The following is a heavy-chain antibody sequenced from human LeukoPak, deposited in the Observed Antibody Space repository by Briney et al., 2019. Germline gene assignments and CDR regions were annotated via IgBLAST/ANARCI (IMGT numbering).Heavy chain of an antibody. Sequence: ASVKVSCKASGYTFTGYYMHWVRQAPGQGLEWMGWINPNSGGTNYAQKFQGRVTMTRDTSISTAYMELSRLRSDDTAVYYCARVRSIKMATPNRSAFDTWGQGTMVTVSS. CDR1: GYTFTGYY. V-gene: IGHV1-2*02. D-gene: IGHD5-24*01. CDR3: ARVRSIKMATPNRSAFDT. CDR2: INPNSGGT. J-gene: IGHJ3*02.